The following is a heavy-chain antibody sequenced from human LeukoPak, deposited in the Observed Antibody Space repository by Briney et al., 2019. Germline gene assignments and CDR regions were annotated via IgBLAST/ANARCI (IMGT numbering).Heavy chain of an antibody. CDR2: IKSNIDGGAT. Sequence: PGGSLRLSCAASGFTFSNAWMSWVRQAPGKGLEWVGRIKSNIDGGATDYAAPVKGRFTISRDDSKNTLYLQMNSLKTEDTAAYYCSSYKGDVWGKGTTVTVSS. V-gene: IGHV3-15*01. J-gene: IGHJ6*04. CDR1: GFTFSNAW. CDR3: SSYKGDV. D-gene: IGHD3-10*01.